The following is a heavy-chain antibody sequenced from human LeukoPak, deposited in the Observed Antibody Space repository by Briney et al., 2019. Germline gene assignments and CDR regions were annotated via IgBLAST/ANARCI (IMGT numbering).Heavy chain of an antibody. Sequence: GGSLRLSCAASGFTFSNYWMLWVRQAPGKGLVWVSRIERDGSSPRYADPVKGRFLMSRDNDKNTVDLQMNSLRAEDTAVYYCARAVYSNSPDFWGQGVPVTVSS. CDR3: ARAVYSNSPDF. J-gene: IGHJ4*02. CDR1: GFTFSNYW. D-gene: IGHD6-13*01. V-gene: IGHV3-74*01. CDR2: IERDGSSP.